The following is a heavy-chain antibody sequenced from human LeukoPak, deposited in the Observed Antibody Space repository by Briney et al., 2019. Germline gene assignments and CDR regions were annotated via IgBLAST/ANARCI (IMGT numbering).Heavy chain of an antibody. V-gene: IGHV3-7*03. J-gene: IGHJ6*04. Sequence: GGSLRLSCAASGFTFSSYWMSWVRQAPGKGLEWVANIKQDGSEKYYVDSVKGRFTISRDNAKNSLYLQMNSLRAEDTAVYYCARVGLRYCSSTSCTGGMDVWGKGITVTVS. CDR3: ARVGLRYCSSTSCTGGMDV. CDR2: IKQDGSEK. D-gene: IGHD2-2*01. CDR1: GFTFSSYW.